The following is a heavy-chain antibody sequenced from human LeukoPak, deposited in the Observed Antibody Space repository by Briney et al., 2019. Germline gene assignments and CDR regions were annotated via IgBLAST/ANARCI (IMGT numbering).Heavy chain of an antibody. J-gene: IGHJ4*02. Sequence: GGSLRLSCAASGFTFSSYSMNWVRQAPGKGLEWVANINQDGSEKYYVDSVKGRFTVSRDNAKNSLYLQLNSLRAEDTAVYYCGTRAYWGRGTLVTVSS. CDR1: GFTFSSYS. V-gene: IGHV3-7*01. CDR2: INQDGSEK. CDR3: GTRAY.